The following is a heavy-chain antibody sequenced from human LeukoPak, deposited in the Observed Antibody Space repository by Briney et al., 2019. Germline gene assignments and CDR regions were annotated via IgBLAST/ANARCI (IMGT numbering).Heavy chain of an antibody. CDR3: AKPQEADLWVPDY. D-gene: IGHD3-3*01. Sequence: ETLSLTCTVSGYSISCGYYWGWIRQPPGKGLEWVAKMREDGNEIFYVDSVKGRFTISRDNFKNTLYLDMNSLIPEDTALYYCAKPQEADLWVPDYWGQGTLVTVSS. CDR2: MREDGNEI. J-gene: IGHJ4*02. CDR1: GYSISCGYY. V-gene: IGHV3-7*01.